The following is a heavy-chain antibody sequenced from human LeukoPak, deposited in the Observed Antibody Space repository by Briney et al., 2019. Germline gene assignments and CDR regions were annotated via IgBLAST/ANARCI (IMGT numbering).Heavy chain of an antibody. Sequence: GASVKVSCKASGGTFSSYAISWVRQAPGQGLEWMGRIIPILGIANYAQKFQGRVTITADKSTRTAYMELSSLRSEDTAVYYCARKKVAGPYDAFDIWGQGTMVTVSS. D-gene: IGHD6-19*01. V-gene: IGHV1-69*04. J-gene: IGHJ3*02. CDR3: ARKKVAGPYDAFDI. CDR1: GGTFSSYA. CDR2: IIPILGIA.